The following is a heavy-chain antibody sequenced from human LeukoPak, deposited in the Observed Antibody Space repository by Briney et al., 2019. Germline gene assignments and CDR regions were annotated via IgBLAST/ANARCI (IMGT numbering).Heavy chain of an antibody. CDR3: ARDKGTYYYGYNWFDP. J-gene: IGHJ5*02. CDR1: GGSFGGYY. V-gene: IGHV4-34*01. D-gene: IGHD3-10*01. Sequence: SETLSLTCAVYGGSFGGYYWSWIRQPPGKGLEWIGEINHSGSTNYNPSLKSRVTISVDTSKNQFSLKLSSVTAADTAVYYCARDKGTYYYGYNWFDPWGQGTLVTVSS. CDR2: INHSGST.